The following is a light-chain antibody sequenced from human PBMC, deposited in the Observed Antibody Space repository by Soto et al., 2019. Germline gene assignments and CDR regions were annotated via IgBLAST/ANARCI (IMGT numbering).Light chain of an antibody. CDR2: GAS. Sequence: EIVMTQSPATLSVSPGERATLSCRASQSVSSNLAWYQQKPGQAPRLLIYGASTRATGIPARFSGSGSGTEFTLTISSLQAEDVAVYYCQQYYSTLLTFGGGTKVDIK. CDR3: QQYYSTLLT. CDR1: QSVSSN. J-gene: IGKJ4*01. V-gene: IGKV3-15*01.